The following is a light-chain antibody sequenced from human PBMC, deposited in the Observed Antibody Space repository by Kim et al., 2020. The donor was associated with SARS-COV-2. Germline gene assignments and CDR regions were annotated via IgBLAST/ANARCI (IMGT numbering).Light chain of an antibody. V-gene: IGLV2-14*03. CDR2: DVS. Sequence: SLTISCTGTSSDVGYFNYVSWFQQHPGKAPNLILYDVSSRPSGVSTRFSGSKSGNTASLTISGLQAEDEADYYCSSYTTSSTWVFGGGTQLTVL. CDR3: SSYTTSSTWV. J-gene: IGLJ3*02. CDR1: SSDVGYFNY.